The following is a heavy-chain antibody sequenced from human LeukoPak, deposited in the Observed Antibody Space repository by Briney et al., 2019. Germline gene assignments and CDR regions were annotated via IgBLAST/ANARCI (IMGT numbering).Heavy chain of an antibody. CDR1: GYTFTGYY. J-gene: IGHJ4*02. V-gene: IGHV1-2*02. Sequence: ALVKVSCKASGYTFTGYYMHWVRQAPGQGLEWMGWINPNSGGTNYAQKFQGRVTMTRDTSISTAYMELSRLRSDDTAVYYCARDGYCSGGSCYLTVFVYWGQGTLVTVSS. CDR3: ARDGYCSGGSCYLTVFVY. D-gene: IGHD2-15*01. CDR2: INPNSGGT.